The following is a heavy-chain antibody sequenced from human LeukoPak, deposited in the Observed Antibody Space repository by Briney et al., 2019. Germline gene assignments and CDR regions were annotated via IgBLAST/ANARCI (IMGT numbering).Heavy chain of an antibody. J-gene: IGHJ4*02. CDR1: GFTFSGYS. CDR3: ARVRGSSGWYVSRGYSDY. D-gene: IGHD6-19*01. CDR2: ISSSSSTI. Sequence: GGSLRPSCAASGFTFSGYSMNWVRQAPGKGLEWVSYISSSSSTIYYADSVKGRFTISRDNAKNSLYLQMNSLRAEDTAVYYCARVRGSSGWYVSRGYSDYWGQGTLVTVSS. V-gene: IGHV3-48*01.